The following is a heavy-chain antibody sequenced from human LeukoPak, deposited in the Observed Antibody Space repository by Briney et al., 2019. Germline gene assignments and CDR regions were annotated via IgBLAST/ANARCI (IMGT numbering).Heavy chain of an antibody. CDR1: GYTFTSYD. Sequence: ASVKVSCKASGYTFTSYDINWVRQATGQGLEWMGWMNPNSGNTGYAQKFQGRVTMTRNTSISTAYMELSSLRSEDTAVYYCARGSPRGSYRYTSPGFDYWGQGTLVTVSS. CDR3: ARGSPRGSYRYTSPGFDY. D-gene: IGHD3-16*02. J-gene: IGHJ4*02. V-gene: IGHV1-8*01. CDR2: MNPNSGNT.